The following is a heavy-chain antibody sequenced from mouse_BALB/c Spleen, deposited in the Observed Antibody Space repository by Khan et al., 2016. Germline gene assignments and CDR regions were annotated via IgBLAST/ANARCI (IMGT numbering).Heavy chain of an antibody. J-gene: IGHJ2*01. CDR1: GYSITSDYA. CDR3: ARGTGTSADY. CDR2: ISYSGST. Sequence: EVQLQESGPGLVKPSQSLSLTCTVTGYSITSDYAWNWIRQFPGNKLEWMGYISYSGSTSYNPSLKSRISITRDTSKNQFFLQLNSVTTEDTATYYCARGTGTSADYWCQGTTLTVSS. D-gene: IGHD4-1*01. V-gene: IGHV3-2*02.